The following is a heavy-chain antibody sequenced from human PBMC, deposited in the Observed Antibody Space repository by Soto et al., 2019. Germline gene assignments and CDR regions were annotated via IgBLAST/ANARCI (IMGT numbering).Heavy chain of an antibody. CDR2: ISYDGSNK. Sequence: QVQLVESGGGVVQPGRSQRLSCAASGFTFSSYAMHWVRQAPGKGLEWVAVISYDGSNKYYADSVKGRFTISRDNSKNTLYLQMNSLRAEDTAVYYCARDGTTVVTPYYYYGMDVWGQGTTVTVSS. CDR3: ARDGTTVVTPYYYYGMDV. CDR1: GFTFSSYA. D-gene: IGHD4-17*01. J-gene: IGHJ6*02. V-gene: IGHV3-30-3*01.